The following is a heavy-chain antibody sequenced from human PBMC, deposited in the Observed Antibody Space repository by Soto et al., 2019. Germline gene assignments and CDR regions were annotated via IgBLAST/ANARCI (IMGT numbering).Heavy chain of an antibody. CDR3: ARGPLSGYRDYFDY. CDR2: INHSGST. CDR1: GGSFSGYY. Sequence: XGTLSLTCAVYGGSFSGYYWSWIRQPPGKGLEWIGEINHSGSTNYNPSLKSRVTISVDTSKNQFSLKLSSVTAADTAVYYCARGPLSGYRDYFDYWGQGTLVTVSS. V-gene: IGHV4-34*01. D-gene: IGHD3-22*01. J-gene: IGHJ4*02.